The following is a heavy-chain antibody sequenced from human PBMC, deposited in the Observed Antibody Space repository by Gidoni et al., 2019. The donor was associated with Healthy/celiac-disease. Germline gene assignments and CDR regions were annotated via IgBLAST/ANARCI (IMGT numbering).Heavy chain of an antibody. Sequence: QVQLVQSGAEVKKPGASVKVSCKASGYTFTSYDINWVRQATGKGLEWMGWMNPNRGNTGYAQKFQGRVTMTRNTSISTAYMELSSLRSEDTAVYYCARVPAYYDFWSGYGAIDYWGQGTLVTVSS. CDR3: ARVPAYYDFWSGYGAIDY. CDR1: GYTFTSYD. D-gene: IGHD3-3*01. V-gene: IGHV1-8*01. CDR2: MNPNRGNT. J-gene: IGHJ4*02.